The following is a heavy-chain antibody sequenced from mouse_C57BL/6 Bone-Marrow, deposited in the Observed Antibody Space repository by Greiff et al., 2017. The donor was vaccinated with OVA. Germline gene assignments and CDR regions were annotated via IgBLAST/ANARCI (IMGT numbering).Heavy chain of an antibody. Sequence: EVQVVESGGGLVQPGGSLKLSCAASGFTFSDYYMYWVRQTPEKRLEWVAYISNGGGSTYYPDTVKGRFTISRDNAKNTLYLQMSRLKSEVTAMYYCARLYYDYYWYFDVWGTGTTVTVSS. J-gene: IGHJ1*03. V-gene: IGHV5-12*01. CDR1: GFTFSDYY. CDR3: ARLYYDYYWYFDV. D-gene: IGHD2-4*01. CDR2: ISNGGGST.